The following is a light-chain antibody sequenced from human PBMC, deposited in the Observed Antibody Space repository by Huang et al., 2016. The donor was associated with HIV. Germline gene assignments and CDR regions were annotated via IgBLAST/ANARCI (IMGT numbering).Light chain of an antibody. V-gene: IGKV4-1*01. CDR3: QQYLRTPRT. J-gene: IGKJ3*01. Sequence: EILMTQSPDYLPVSLGARATIRCRSSHSISDASTGQHYLAWYQQKPGQPPKLLIYWASTRAPGVSQRFSGGGSGTEFTLTISGLQAEDVAIYFCQQYLRTPRTFGPGT. CDR2: WAS. CDR1: HSISDASTGQHY.